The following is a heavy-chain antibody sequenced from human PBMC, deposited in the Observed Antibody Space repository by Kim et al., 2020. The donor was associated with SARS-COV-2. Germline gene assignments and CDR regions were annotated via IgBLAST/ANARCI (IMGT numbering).Heavy chain of an antibody. CDR2: GSAK. J-gene: IGHJ5*02. Sequence: GSAKFYEDSVKGRFTIARDNAKNSLYLQMNSLRAEDTAVYYCARAGTWGQGTLVTVSS. CDR3: ARAGT. V-gene: IGHV3-7*04.